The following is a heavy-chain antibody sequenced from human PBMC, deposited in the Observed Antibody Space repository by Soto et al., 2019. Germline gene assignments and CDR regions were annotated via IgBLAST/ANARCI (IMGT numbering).Heavy chain of an antibody. CDR1: GGSISSGGYY. J-gene: IGHJ4*02. V-gene: IGHV4-31*03. CDR3: ARDLGGYCSGGSCYSSNYFDY. Sequence: PSETLSLTCTVSGGSISSGGYYWSWIRQHPGKGLEWIGYIYYSGSTYYNPSLKSRVTVSVDTSKNQFSLKLSSVTAADTAVYYCARDLGGYCSGGSCYSSNYFDYWGQGTLVTVSS. CDR2: IYYSGST. D-gene: IGHD2-15*01.